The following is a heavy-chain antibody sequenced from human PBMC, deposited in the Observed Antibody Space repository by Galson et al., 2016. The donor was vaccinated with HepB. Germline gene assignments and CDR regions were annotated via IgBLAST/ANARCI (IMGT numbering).Heavy chain of an antibody. CDR1: GGSISSYS. Sequence: SETLSLTCTVSGGSISSYSWSWIRQPPGKGLEWIGYTYYRGSTNFNPSLKGRVAISVGTSKNQFSLKLSSVTAADTAVYYCARLVGPAYYFDYWGQGTLVTVSS. J-gene: IGHJ4*02. D-gene: IGHD1-26*01. CDR2: TYYRGST. V-gene: IGHV4-59*08. CDR3: ARLVGPAYYFDY.